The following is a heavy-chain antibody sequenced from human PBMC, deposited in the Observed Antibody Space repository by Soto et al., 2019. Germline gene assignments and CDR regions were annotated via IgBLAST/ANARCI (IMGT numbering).Heavy chain of an antibody. CDR2: ISYDGSNK. J-gene: IGHJ4*02. D-gene: IGHD5-12*01. V-gene: IGHV3-30-3*01. CDR3: ARDPPDGYKYYFDY. Sequence: PXVSLRLSCAASGFTFSSYAMHWVRQAPGKGLEWVAVISYDGSNKYYADSVKGRFTISRDNSKNTLYLQMNSLRAEDTAVYYCARDPPDGYKYYFDYWGQGTLVTVSS. CDR1: GFTFSSYA.